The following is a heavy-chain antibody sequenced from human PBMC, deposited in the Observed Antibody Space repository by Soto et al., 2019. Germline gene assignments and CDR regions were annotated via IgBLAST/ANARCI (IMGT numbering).Heavy chain of an antibody. CDR3: VRPLPSGRNYGLDV. D-gene: IGHD3-10*01. CDR2: IYDNGTT. J-gene: IGHJ6*02. CDR1: GLTVSNAY. Sequence: GGSLRLSCAASGLTVSNAYMAWARQAPGMGLEWVSVIYDNGTTYYADSVKGRFTISRDTSTNTLSLQMDSLRAEDTAVYYCVRPLPSGRNYGLDVWGQGTTVTVS. V-gene: IGHV3-53*01.